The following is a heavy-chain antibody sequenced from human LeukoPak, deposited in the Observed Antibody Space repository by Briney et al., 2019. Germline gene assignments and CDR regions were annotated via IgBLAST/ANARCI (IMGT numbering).Heavy chain of an antibody. CDR3: ARDKVTY. CDR2: INKDGSEI. Sequence: GGSLRLSCAASGFTFSNYWMSWVRQAPGKGLEWVAHINKDGSEIYYVDSVKGRFTISRDNAKSSLSLQMNRLRVEDTAVYYCARDKVTYWGQGILVTVSS. CDR1: GFTFSNYW. V-gene: IGHV3-7*01. J-gene: IGHJ4*02.